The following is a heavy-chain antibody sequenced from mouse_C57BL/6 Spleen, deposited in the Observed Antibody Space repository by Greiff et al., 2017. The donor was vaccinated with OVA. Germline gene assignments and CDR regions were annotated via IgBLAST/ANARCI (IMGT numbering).Heavy chain of an antibody. CDR2: IYPRSGNT. J-gene: IGHJ4*01. CDR3: ARERAQATGGYAMDY. V-gene: IGHV1-81*01. D-gene: IGHD3-2*02. CDR1: GYTFTSYG. Sequence: VQLQESGAELARPGASVKLSCKASGYTFTSYGISWVKQRTGQGLEWIGEIYPRSGNTYYNEKFKGKATLTADKSSSTAYMELRSLTSEDSAVYFCARERAQATGGYAMDYWGQGTSVTVSS.